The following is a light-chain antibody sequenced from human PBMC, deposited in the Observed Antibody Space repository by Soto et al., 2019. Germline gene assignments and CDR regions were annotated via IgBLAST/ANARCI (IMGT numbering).Light chain of an antibody. Sequence: EIVLTQSPGTLSLSPGERATLSCRASQSISSNYLAWYQQKPGHAPRLLIYGASSRATGIPDRFSGSGSGTDFTLTISRLEPEDSAIYYCQQYGSWTFGQGTKVEIK. CDR2: GAS. CDR3: QQYGSWT. J-gene: IGKJ1*01. CDR1: QSISSNY. V-gene: IGKV3-20*01.